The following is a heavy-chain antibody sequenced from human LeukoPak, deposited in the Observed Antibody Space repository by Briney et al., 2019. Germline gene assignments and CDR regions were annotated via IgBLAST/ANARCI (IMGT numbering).Heavy chain of an antibody. CDR2: ISSSGSII. V-gene: IGHV3-48*04. CDR1: GFTFSDYS. CDR3: ARAKRNGFDI. Sequence: GGSLRLSCATSGFTFSDYSMNWVRQAPGKGLEWVSYISSSGSIIYHADSVKSRFIISRDNAKNSLYLQMNSLRVEDTAVYYCARAKRNGFDIWGQGTMVTVSS. J-gene: IGHJ3*02.